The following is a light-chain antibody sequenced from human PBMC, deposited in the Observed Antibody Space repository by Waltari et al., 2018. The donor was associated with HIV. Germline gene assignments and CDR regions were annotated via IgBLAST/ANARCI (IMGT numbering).Light chain of an antibody. Sequence: QSALTQPPSASGSPGQSVTISCTGTSSDVGGYNYVSWYQQHPGKAPKLMICEVSKRPSGVPDRFSRSKSGNTASLPVSGLQAEDEADYYCNSYAGSIKCVFGGVTNLTVL. V-gene: IGLV2-8*01. CDR1: SSDVGGYNY. J-gene: IGLJ3*02. CDR3: NSYAGSIKCV. CDR2: EVS.